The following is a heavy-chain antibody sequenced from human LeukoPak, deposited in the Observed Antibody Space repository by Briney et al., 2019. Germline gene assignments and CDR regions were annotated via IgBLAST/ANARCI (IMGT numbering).Heavy chain of an antibody. CDR2: INPNSGGT. D-gene: IGHD3-3*01. CDR3: AGYYDFWSGYYSFDY. J-gene: IGHJ4*02. V-gene: IGHV1-2*02. CDR1: GYTFTGYY. Sequence: ASVKVSCKASGYTFTGYYMHWVRQAPGQGLEWMGWINPNSGGTNYAQKFQGRVTMTRDTSISTAYMELSGLRSDDTAVYYCAGYYDFWSGYYSFDYWGQGTLVTVSS.